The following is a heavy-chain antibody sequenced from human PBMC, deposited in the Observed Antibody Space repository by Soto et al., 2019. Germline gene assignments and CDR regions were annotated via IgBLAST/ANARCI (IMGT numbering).Heavy chain of an antibody. V-gene: IGHV3-74*01. Sequence: EVQLVESGGGLVQPGGSLRLSCAASGFTFTSYWMHWVRQTPGKGLVWVSRINSDGTDTVYVDSVKSRFTISRDNAKNTLFLQMNSLRAEDTTVYYCTRSITGYSYADTWGQGTLVTVSS. J-gene: IGHJ5*02. CDR2: INSDGTDT. CDR3: TRSITGYSYADT. D-gene: IGHD5-18*01. CDR1: GFTFTSYW.